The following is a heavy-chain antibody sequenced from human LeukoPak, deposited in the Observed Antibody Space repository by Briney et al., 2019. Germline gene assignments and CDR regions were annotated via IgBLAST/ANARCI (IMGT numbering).Heavy chain of an antibody. CDR3: ARGGWLVLRYFDY. D-gene: IGHD3-9*01. V-gene: IGHV1-46*01. CDR1: GYTFTTYY. Sequence: ASVKVSCKASGYTFTTYYMHWLRQAPGQGLEWMGIINLSAGATTYAQKFQGRVTMTRDMATSTAYMELSSLRSEDTAVYYCARGGWLVLRYFDYWGQGTLVTVSS. J-gene: IGHJ4*02. CDR2: INLSAGAT.